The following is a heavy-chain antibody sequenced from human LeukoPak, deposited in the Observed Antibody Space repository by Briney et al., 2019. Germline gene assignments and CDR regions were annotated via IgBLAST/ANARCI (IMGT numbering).Heavy chain of an antibody. V-gene: IGHV4-38-2*01. CDR2: IYGTGST. CDR1: GYSLGKNYY. CDR3: ARYDSRGSASTRFDY. J-gene: IGHJ4*02. D-gene: IGHD3-16*01. Sequence: SETLSLTCAVSGYSLGKNYYWGWIRQPPEKGQERIGRIYGTGSTSYNPSLMNRVTMSVDTSKNHFSLKLTSVTAADTAVYYCARYDSRGSASTRFDYWGQGILVTISS.